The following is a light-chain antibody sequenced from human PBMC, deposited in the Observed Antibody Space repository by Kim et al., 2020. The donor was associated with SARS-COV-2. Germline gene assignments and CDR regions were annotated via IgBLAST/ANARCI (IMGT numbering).Light chain of an antibody. V-gene: IGLV3-1*01. CDR1: KLGDKY. Sequence: SYELTQPHSVSVSPGQTATITCSGDKLGDKYACWYQQKPGQSPVLVIYEDSKRPSGIPERFSGSNSGNTATLTISGTQPMDEADYYCQAWDSSTVVFGGGTQLTVL. J-gene: IGLJ3*02. CDR3: QAWDSSTVV. CDR2: EDS.